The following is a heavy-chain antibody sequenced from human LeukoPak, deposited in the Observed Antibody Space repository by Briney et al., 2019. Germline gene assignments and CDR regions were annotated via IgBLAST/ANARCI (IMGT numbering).Heavy chain of an antibody. J-gene: IGHJ4*02. CDR2: ISYDASNK. Sequence: PGRSLRLSCAASGFTFSSYGMHWVRQAPGKGLEWVAVISYDASNKYYADSVKGRFTISRDNAKNSLYLQMNSLRAEDTAVYYCARDVDSGYDYGVDYWGQGTLVTVSS. CDR1: GFTFSSYG. D-gene: IGHD5-12*01. V-gene: IGHV3-30*03. CDR3: ARDVDSGYDYGVDY.